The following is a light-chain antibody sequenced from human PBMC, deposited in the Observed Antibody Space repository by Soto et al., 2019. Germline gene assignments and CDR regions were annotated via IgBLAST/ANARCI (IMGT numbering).Light chain of an antibody. Sequence: QSVLTQPPSVSAAPGQKVTISCSGRSSNIGNNNVSWYQQLPGTAPKLLIYDNDKRPSGIPDRFSGSKSGTSATLGITGLQTGDEADYHCGTWDTSLISAVFGGGTKLTVL. J-gene: IGLJ3*02. V-gene: IGLV1-51*01. CDR2: DND. CDR1: SSNIGNNN. CDR3: GTWDTSLISAV.